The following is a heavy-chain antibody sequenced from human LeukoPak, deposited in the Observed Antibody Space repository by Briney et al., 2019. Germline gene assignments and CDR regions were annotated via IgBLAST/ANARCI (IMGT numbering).Heavy chain of an antibody. V-gene: IGHV4-39*07. J-gene: IGHJ4*02. CDR1: GGSISSSSYY. Sequence: ASETLSLTCTVSGGSISSSSYYWGWIRQPPGKGLEWIGSIYYSGSTYYNPSLKSRVTISVDTSRNQFSLKLSSVTAADTAVYYCARENYYDSSGFYWGQGTLVTVSS. CDR3: ARENYYDSSGFY. CDR2: IYYSGST. D-gene: IGHD3-22*01.